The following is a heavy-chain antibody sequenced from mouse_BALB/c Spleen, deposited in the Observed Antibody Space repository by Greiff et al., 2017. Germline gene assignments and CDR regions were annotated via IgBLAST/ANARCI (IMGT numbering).Heavy chain of an antibody. CDR3: ANYYYGNAMDY. V-gene: IGHV7-3*02. D-gene: IGHD1-1*01. CDR2: IRNKANGYTT. J-gene: IGHJ4*01. Sequence: EVMLVESGGGLVQPGGSLRLSCATSGFTFTDYYMSWVRQPPGKALEWLGFIRNKANGYTTEYSASVKGRFTISIDNSQSILYLQMNTLRAEDSATYYCANYYYGNAMDYWGQGTSVTVSS. CDR1: GFTFTDYY.